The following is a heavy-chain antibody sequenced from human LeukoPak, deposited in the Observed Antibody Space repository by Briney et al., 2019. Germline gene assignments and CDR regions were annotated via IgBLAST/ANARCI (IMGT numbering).Heavy chain of an antibody. CDR3: AILYGSGRYFDY. V-gene: IGHV4-34*01. D-gene: IGHD3-10*01. CDR2: IHHSGST. CDR1: GGSFSGYY. J-gene: IGHJ4*02. Sequence: PSETLSLTCAVYGGSFSGYYWSWISHPPGKGLEWFGEIHHSGSTNYNPSLKSRVTISVDKSKNKFLLKLSSVAAADTAVYNCAILYGSGRYFDYWGQGTLVTVSS.